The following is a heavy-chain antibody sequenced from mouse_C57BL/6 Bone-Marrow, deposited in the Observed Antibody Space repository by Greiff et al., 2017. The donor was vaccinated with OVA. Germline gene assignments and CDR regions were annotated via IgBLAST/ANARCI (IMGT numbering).Heavy chain of an antibody. CDR2: INRNNGGT. CDR1: GYTFTDYN. J-gene: IGHJ3*01. V-gene: IGHV1-18*01. D-gene: IGHD2-1*01. Sequence: EVQLQQSGPELVKPGASVKIPCKASGYTFTDYNMDWVWGGEGKSLEWIGDINRNNGGTIHNQKFKGKATLTVDKSSSTAYMELRSLTSEDTAVYYCARRYYGPFAYWGQGTLVTVSA. CDR3: ARRYYGPFAY.